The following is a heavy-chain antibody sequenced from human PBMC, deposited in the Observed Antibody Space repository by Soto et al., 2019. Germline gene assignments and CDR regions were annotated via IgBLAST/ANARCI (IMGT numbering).Heavy chain of an antibody. CDR3: ANQGSGSYYNKAIPDQFDY. CDR2: ISSSSSYI. J-gene: IGHJ4*02. D-gene: IGHD3-10*01. V-gene: IGHV3-21*01. Sequence: EVQLVESGGGLVKPGGSLRLSCAASGFTFSSDSMNWVRQAPGKGLEWVSSISSSSSYIYYADSVKGRFTISRDNAKNSLYLQMNSLRAEDTAVYYCANQGSGSYYNKAIPDQFDYWGQGTLVTVSS. CDR1: GFTFSSDS.